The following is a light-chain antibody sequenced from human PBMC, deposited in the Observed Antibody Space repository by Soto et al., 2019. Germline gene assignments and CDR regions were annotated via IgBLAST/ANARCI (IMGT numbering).Light chain of an antibody. CDR2: DGS. V-gene: IGKV3-11*01. CDR3: QQRTRWPMT. J-gene: IGKJ5*01. Sequence: EIVLTQSPATLSVSPGERVTLSCRASQNLHSFLNWYQQRPGQAPRPLIYDGSKRAAGVPDRISGDGSGTDDTLTISSLEPEDCAVYYCQQRTRWPMTFGQGTRLEIK. CDR1: QNLHSF.